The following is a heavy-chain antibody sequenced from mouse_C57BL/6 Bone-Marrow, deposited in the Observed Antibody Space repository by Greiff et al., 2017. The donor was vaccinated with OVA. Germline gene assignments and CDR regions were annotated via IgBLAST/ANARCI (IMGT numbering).Heavy chain of an antibody. J-gene: IGHJ3*01. Sequence: EVMLVESGGGLVQPGGSMKLSCVASGFTFSNYWMNWVRQSPEKGLEWVAQIRLKSDNYATHYAESVKGRFTISRDDSKSSFYLQMNNLRAEDTGIYYCTPGWFFFAYWGQGTLVTVSA. CDR1: GFTFSNYW. CDR2: IRLKSDNYAT. V-gene: IGHV6-3*01. CDR3: TPGWFFFAY. D-gene: IGHD2-3*01.